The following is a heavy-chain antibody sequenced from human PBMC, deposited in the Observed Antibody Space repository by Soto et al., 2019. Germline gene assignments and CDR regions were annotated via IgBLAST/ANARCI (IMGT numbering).Heavy chain of an antibody. V-gene: IGHV4-30-4*01. CDR1: GGSISSGDYY. J-gene: IGHJ6*02. CDR3: ARDYYDSSGYFNYYYGMDV. D-gene: IGHD3-22*01. CDR2: IYYSGNT. Sequence: QVQLQESGPGLVKPSQTLSLTCTVSGGSISSGDYYWSWIRQPPGKGLEWIGYIYYSGNTYYNPSLKSRVTISVDTSKNQSSLKLSSVTAADTAVYYCARDYYDSSGYFNYYYGMDVWGQGTTVTVSS.